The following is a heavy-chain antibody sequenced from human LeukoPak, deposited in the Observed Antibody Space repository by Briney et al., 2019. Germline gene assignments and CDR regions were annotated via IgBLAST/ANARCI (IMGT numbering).Heavy chain of an antibody. CDR1: GDSVSSSNYY. J-gene: IGHJ4*02. CDR2: IYYSGST. V-gene: IGHV4-39*07. CDR3: ARVSGWNPLQAAHLDY. Sequence: KASETLSLTCTVSGDSVSSSNYYWAWIRQPPGKGLEWIGNIYYSGSTYYNPSLKSRLTISEDTSKNQFSLRLTSVTAADTAVYYCARVSGWNPLQAAHLDYWGQGTLVTVSS. D-gene: IGHD6-19*01.